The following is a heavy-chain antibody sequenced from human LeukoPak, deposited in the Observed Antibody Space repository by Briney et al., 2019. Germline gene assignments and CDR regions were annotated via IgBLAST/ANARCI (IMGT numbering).Heavy chain of an antibody. CDR3: AKEGYYGSGSFPDV. Sequence: GGSLRLSCAASGFTFSSYGMHWVRQAPGKELEWVAVVSHDGSNEYYADSVKGRFTIFRDNSKDTLFLQMNSPRVEDMALYYCAKEGYYGSGSFPDVWGKGTTVTVSS. D-gene: IGHD3-10*01. CDR1: GFTFSSYG. V-gene: IGHV3-30*18. J-gene: IGHJ6*04. CDR2: VSHDGSNE.